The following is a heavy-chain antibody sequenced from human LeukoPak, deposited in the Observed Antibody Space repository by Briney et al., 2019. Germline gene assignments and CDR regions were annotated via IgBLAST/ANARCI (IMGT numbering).Heavy chain of an antibody. J-gene: IGHJ4*02. Sequence: APVKVSCKASGGTFSSYAISWVRQAPGQGLEWMGRIIPIFGIANYAQKFQGRVTITADKSTSTAYMELSSLRSEDTAVYYCATGSDNYYDSSGYYPRVDYWGQGTLVTVSS. CDR1: GGTFSSYA. D-gene: IGHD3-22*01. V-gene: IGHV1-69*04. CDR3: ATGSDNYYDSSGYYPRVDY. CDR2: IIPIFGIA.